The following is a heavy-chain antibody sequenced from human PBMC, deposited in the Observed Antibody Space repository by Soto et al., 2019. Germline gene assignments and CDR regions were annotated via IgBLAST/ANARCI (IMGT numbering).Heavy chain of an antibody. J-gene: IGHJ4*02. Sequence: QITLNASGPTVVRPTEPLTLTCRFSGFSLTTSGVGVGWIRQSPGKAPEWLALIYWDDDKRYSASLKSTLTITKDTSKNQVVLTVSDLDPTDTATYYCAHRVLRTVFGLVTTTAIYFDFWGQGTPVAVSS. D-gene: IGHD3-3*01. CDR1: GFSLTTSGVG. CDR2: IYWDDDK. V-gene: IGHV2-5*02. CDR3: AHRVLRTVFGLVTTTAIYFDF.